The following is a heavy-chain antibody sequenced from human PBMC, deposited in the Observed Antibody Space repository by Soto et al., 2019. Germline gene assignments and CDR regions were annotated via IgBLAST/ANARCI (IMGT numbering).Heavy chain of an antibody. V-gene: IGHV3-23*01. D-gene: IGHD6-13*01. CDR3: AKYREVYSSSCQDY. CDR2: ISGSGGST. J-gene: IGHJ4*02. CDR1: GFTFSSYA. Sequence: EVQLLESGGGLVQPGGSLRLSCAASGFTFSSYAMSWVRQAPGKGLEWVSAISGSGGSTYYADSVKGRFTISRDNSKNTLYMKMNSLRTEDTAVYYCAKYREVYSSSCQDYWGQGTLVTVSS.